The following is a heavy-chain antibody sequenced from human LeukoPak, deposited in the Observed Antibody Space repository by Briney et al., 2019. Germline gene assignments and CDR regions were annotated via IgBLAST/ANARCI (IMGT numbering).Heavy chain of an antibody. CDR1: GGSISSYY. D-gene: IGHD6-6*01. CDR3: ARDTRDIAARPRGYYYYYMDV. CDR2: IYYSGRT. Sequence: SETLSLTCTVSGGSISSYYWSWIRQPPGKGLEWIGYIYYSGRTNYNPSLKSRVTISVDTSKNQFSLKLSSVTAADTAVYYCARDTRDIAARPRGYYYYYMDVWGKGTTVTVSS. J-gene: IGHJ6*03. V-gene: IGHV4-59*01.